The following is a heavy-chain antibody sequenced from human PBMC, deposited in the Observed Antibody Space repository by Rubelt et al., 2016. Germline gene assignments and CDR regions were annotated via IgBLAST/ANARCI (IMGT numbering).Heavy chain of an antibody. Sequence: SNAWMNWVRQAPGKGLEWVGRIKSNTDGETTDYAAPVKGRFTISRDDSKNTLYLQMNSLKTEDTAVYYCTKDIWSAYWGQGTLVTVSS. CDR3: TKDIWSAY. V-gene: IGHV3-15*07. CDR1: SNAW. J-gene: IGHJ4*02. CDR2: IKSNTDGETT. D-gene: IGHD3-16*01.